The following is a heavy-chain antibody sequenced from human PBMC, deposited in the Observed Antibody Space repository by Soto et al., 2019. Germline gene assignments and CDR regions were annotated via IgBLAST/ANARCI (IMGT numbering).Heavy chain of an antibody. J-gene: IGHJ2*01. CDR3: ARGVGATLWYFDL. V-gene: IGHV4-4*02. Sequence: ASETLSLTCAVSGGSISSSNWWSFVRQPPGKGLEWIGEIYHSGSTNYNPSLKSRVTISVDKSKNQFSLKLSSVTAADTAVYYCARGVGATLWYFDLWGRGTLVTVSS. D-gene: IGHD1-26*01. CDR2: IYHSGST. CDR1: GGSISSSNW.